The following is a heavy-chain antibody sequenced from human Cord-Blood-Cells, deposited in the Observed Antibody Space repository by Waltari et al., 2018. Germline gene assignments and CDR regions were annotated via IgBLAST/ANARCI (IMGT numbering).Heavy chain of an antibody. CDR2: IYTSGST. Sequence: QVQLQESGPGLVKPSAPLSLTCTVSGGSISRYYLTWIRQPAGKGLEWIGRIYTSGSTNYNPSLKSRVTMSVDTSKNQFSLKLSSVTAADTAVYYCARDSDSSSWYWFDPWGQGTLVTVSS. CDR1: GGSISRYY. D-gene: IGHD6-13*01. CDR3: ARDSDSSSWYWFDP. V-gene: IGHV4-4*07. J-gene: IGHJ5*02.